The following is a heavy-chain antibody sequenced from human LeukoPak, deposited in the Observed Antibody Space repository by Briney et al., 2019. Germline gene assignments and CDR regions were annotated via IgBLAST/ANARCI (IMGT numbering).Heavy chain of an antibody. D-gene: IGHD6-19*01. V-gene: IGHV6-1*01. CDR1: GDSVSSHDAA. J-gene: IGHJ1*01. Sequence: QTLSLTCAISGDSVSSHDAAWNWIRQSPSRGLEWLGRTYYRSRWLNDYAVSVKSRITINPDTSKNQFSLQLTSVTPEDTAVYYCAREVAVAGEYFQHWGQGTLVTVSS. CDR3: AREVAVAGEYFQH. CDR2: TYYRSRWLN.